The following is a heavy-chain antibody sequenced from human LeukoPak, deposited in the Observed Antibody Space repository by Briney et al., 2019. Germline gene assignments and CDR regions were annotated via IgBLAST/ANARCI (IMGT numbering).Heavy chain of an antibody. CDR2: ISAYNGNT. CDR1: GYTFTSYG. CDR3: ARDRGSYFRAAFDI. Sequence: ASVKVSCKASGYTFTSYGISWVRQAPGQGLEWMGWISAYNGNTNYAQPLQGRVTMTTDTSTSTAYMELRSLRSDDTAVYYCARDRGSYFRAAFDIWGQGTMVTVSS. D-gene: IGHD1-26*01. J-gene: IGHJ3*02. V-gene: IGHV1-18*01.